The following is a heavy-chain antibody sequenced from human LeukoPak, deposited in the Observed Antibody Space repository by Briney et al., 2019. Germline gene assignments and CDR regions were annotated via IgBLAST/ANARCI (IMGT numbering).Heavy chain of an antibody. V-gene: IGHV6-1*01. CDR2: TYYRSKWYN. Sequence: SQTLSLTCAISGDSVSTNSATWNWIRQSPSRGLEWLGRTYYRSKWYNDYAVSVRSRITINPDTSKNQFSLQLNSVTPEDTAVYYCARDQGLGRYAFDIWGQGTMVTVSS. J-gene: IGHJ3*02. CDR1: GDSVSTNSAT. D-gene: IGHD7-27*01. CDR3: ARDQGLGRYAFDI.